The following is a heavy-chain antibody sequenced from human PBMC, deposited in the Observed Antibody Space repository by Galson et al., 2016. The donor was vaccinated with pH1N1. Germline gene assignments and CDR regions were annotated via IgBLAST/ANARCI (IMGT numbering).Heavy chain of an antibody. Sequence: SVKVSCKASGYMFSTYGINWVRKAPGQGPEWMGRISGYNGNTIYAQKFQARISMTIDKSTSTVYMDLRSLRFDETAVYYCAKGTLPGYYDYWGQGTLVTVSS. D-gene: IGHD3-22*01. CDR3: AKGTLPGYYDY. CDR1: GYMFSTYG. CDR2: ISGYNGNT. V-gene: IGHV1-18*01. J-gene: IGHJ4*02.